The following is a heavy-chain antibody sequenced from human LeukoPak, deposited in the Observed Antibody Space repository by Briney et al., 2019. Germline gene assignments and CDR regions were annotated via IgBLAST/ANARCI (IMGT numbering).Heavy chain of an antibody. V-gene: IGHV3-21*01. CDR2: ITSSSTYT. CDR3: ARDEGTGWYEYWYFDL. CDR1: GFSFSSYN. J-gene: IGHJ2*01. D-gene: IGHD6-19*01. Sequence: GGSLRLACAASGFSFSSYNMNWVRQTPGKGLEWVSSITSSSTYTFYADSVEGRFTISRDNAKNSLYLQMNSLRAEDTAVYYCARDEGTGWYEYWYFDLWGRGTLATVSS.